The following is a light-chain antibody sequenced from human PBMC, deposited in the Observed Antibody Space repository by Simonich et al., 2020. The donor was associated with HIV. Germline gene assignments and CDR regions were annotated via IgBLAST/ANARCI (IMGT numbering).Light chain of an antibody. CDR3: QQYKTYFRN. V-gene: IGKV1-5*03. J-gene: IGKJ2*01. CDR1: QGISSW. CDR2: KAS. Sequence: DIQMTQSPSTLSASVGDRVTITCQASQGISSWLVEYQQKPGNAPKLLIYKASRLESGVPSRFSGSGSGTEFNLTISSLQPDDFATYYCQQYKTYFRNFGQGTKLEIK.